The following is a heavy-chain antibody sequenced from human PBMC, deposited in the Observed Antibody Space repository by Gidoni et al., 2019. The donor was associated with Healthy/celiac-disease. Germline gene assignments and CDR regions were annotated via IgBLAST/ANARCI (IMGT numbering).Heavy chain of an antibody. V-gene: IGHV4-59*01. CDR1: GGSISSYY. Sequence: QVQLQESGPGLVKPSETLSLTCTVSGGSISSYYWSWIRQPPGKGLEWIGYIYYSGRTNYNPSLKSRVTISVDTSKNQFSLKLSSVTAADTAVYYCARVAYGGNSEFLGFDYWGQGTLVTVSS. D-gene: IGHD4-17*01. J-gene: IGHJ4*02. CDR3: ARVAYGGNSEFLGFDY. CDR2: IYYSGRT.